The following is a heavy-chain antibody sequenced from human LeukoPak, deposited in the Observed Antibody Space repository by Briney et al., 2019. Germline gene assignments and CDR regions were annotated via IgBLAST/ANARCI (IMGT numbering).Heavy chain of an antibody. Sequence: GGSLRLSCAASGFTFSSDSMKWVREAPGKGLGWVSSISSSSYIYYADSVKGRFTISRDNAKNSLYLQMNSLRAEDTAVYYCAKILILGYCSGGSCQSDYWAQGTLVTVSS. V-gene: IGHV3-21*01. CDR1: GFTFSSDS. J-gene: IGHJ4*02. D-gene: IGHD2-15*01. CDR3: AKILILGYCSGGSCQSDY. CDR2: ISSSSYI.